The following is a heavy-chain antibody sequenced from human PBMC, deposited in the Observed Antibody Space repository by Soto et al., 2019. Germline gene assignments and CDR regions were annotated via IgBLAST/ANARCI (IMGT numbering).Heavy chain of an antibody. D-gene: IGHD3-10*01. V-gene: IGHV1-18*01. CDR3: ARVLWFGELSGGMDV. J-gene: IGHJ6*02. Sequence: ASVKVSCKASGYTFTSNCISSLRQAPGQGLEWMGWISAYNGNTNYAQKLQGRVTMTTDTSTSTAYMELRSLRAVDTAVCYCARVLWFGELSGGMDVWGQGTTVTVS. CDR2: ISAYNGNT. CDR1: GYTFTSNC.